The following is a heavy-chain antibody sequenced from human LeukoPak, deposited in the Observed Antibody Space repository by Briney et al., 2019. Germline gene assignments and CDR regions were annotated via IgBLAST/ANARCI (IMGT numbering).Heavy chain of an antibody. CDR2: LGTAGDT. CDR3: ARQGTPHGNFDY. CDR1: GFILSNYA. J-gene: IGHJ4*02. D-gene: IGHD5-24*01. V-gene: IGHV3-13*01. Sequence: GGSLRLSCAASGFILSNYAMHWVRQPAGKGPEWVSALGTAGDTFYPGSVKGRFTISRDNAKKSLFLQMSSLRAEDTAIYYCARQGTPHGNFDYWGQGTLVTVSS.